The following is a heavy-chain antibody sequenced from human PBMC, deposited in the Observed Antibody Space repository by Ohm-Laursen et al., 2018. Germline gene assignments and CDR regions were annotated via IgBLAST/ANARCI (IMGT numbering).Heavy chain of an antibody. D-gene: IGHD5-24*01. V-gene: IGHV3-23*01. Sequence: SLRLSCTASGFTFSSYAMSWVRQAPGKGLEWVSAISGSGGSTYYADSVKGRFTISRDNSKNTLYLQMNSLRAEDTAVYYCAKDGYKGLPVDYWGQGTLVTVSS. CDR3: AKDGYKGLPVDY. J-gene: IGHJ4*02. CDR2: ISGSGGST. CDR1: GFTFSSYA.